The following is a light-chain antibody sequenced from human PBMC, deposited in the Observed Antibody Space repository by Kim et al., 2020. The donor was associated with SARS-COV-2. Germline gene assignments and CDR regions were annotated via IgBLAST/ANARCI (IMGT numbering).Light chain of an antibody. CDR3: QQYGSSPRALT. V-gene: IGKV3-20*01. CDR1: QSVSSNY. CDR2: GAS. Sequence: GERATLSCRASQSVSSNYLAWYQQKPGQAPRLLIYGASSRATGIPDRFSGSGSGTDFTLTISRLEPEDFAVYYCQQYGSSPRALTFGGGTKVDIK. J-gene: IGKJ4*01.